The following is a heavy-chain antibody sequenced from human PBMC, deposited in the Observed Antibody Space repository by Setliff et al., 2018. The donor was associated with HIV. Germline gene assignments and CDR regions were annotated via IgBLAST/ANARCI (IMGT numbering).Heavy chain of an antibody. Sequence: PSETLSLTCTVSGGSISSGSYYWSWIRQPAGKGLEWIGHIYTSGSTNYNPSLKSRVTISVDTSKNQFSLKLSSATAADTAVYYCARERSALLWKNWFDPWGQGTLVTVSS. V-gene: IGHV4-61*09. CDR1: GGSISSGSYY. D-gene: IGHD3-10*01. CDR2: IYTSGST. J-gene: IGHJ5*02. CDR3: ARERSALLWKNWFDP.